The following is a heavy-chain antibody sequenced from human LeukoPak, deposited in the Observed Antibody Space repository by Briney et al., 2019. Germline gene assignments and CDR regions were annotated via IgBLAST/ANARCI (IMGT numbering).Heavy chain of an antibody. CDR2: IYYNGST. D-gene: IGHD1-26*01. Sequence: SETLSLTCAVYGGSFSSSSYYWGWIRQPPGKGLEWIGSIYYNGSTYYNPSLKSRVTISVDTSKNQFSLKLSSVTAADTAVYYCARHALKRQWEILNPTFDYWGQGTLVTVSS. J-gene: IGHJ4*02. CDR1: GGSFSSSSYY. CDR3: ARHALKRQWEILNPTFDY. V-gene: IGHV4-39*01.